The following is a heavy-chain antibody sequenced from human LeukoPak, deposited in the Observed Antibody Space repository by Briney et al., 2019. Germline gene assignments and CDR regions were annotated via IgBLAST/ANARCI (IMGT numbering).Heavy chain of an antibody. Sequence: SETLSLTCTVSGGSISSSSYYWGWIRQPPGKGLEWIGSIYYSGTTYYSPSLKSRVTIPVDTSKNQFSLKLSSVTAADTAVYYCARDLLDWFDPWGQGTLVTVSS. CDR1: GGSISSSSYY. J-gene: IGHJ5*02. CDR3: ARDLLDWFDP. V-gene: IGHV4-39*07. CDR2: IYYSGTT.